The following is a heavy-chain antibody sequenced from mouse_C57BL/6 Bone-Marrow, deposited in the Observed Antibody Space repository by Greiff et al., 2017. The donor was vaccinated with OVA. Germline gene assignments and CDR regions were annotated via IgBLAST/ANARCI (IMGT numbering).Heavy chain of an antibody. V-gene: IGHV1-67*01. D-gene: IGHD1-1*01. CDR2: ISTYYGDA. Sequence: QVQLQQSGPELVRPGVSVKISCKGSGYTFTDYAMHWVKQSPAKSLEWIGVISTYYGDASYNEKFKDKATMTVDKSSSTAYMELTRLSAEDSDVYYCARNSYYSWYFDVWGTGTTVTVSS. CDR3: ARNSYYSWYFDV. CDR1: GYTFTDYA. J-gene: IGHJ1*03.